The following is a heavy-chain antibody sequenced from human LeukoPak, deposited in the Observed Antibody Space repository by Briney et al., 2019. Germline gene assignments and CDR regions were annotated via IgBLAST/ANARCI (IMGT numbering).Heavy chain of an antibody. V-gene: IGHV3-15*01. D-gene: IGHD6-19*01. CDR2: IKSKTDGGTT. CDR1: GFTFSNAW. J-gene: IGHJ4*02. Sequence: GGSLRLSCAASGFTFSNAWMSWVRQAPGKGLEWVGRIKSKTDGGTTDYAAPVKGRFTISRDNAKNSLYLQMNSLRAEDTAVYYCARSTYSSGWYLQYFDYWGQGTLVTVSS. CDR3: ARSTYSSGWYLQYFDY.